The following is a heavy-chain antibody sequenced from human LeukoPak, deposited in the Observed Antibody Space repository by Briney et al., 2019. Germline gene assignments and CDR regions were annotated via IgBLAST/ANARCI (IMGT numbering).Heavy chain of an antibody. J-gene: IGHJ4*02. CDR1: GGSISSYY. Sequence: SETLSLTCTVSGGSISSYYWNWIRQPPGKGPEWIGYIYYSGSTNYNPSLKSRVTISVDTSKNQFSLKLSSVTAADTAVYYCARGRSYFDYWGQGTLVTVSS. CDR3: ARGRSYFDY. CDR2: IYYSGST. V-gene: IGHV4-59*01.